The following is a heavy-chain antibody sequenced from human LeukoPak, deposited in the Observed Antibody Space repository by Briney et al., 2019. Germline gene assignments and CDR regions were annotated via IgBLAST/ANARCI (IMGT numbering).Heavy chain of an antibody. V-gene: IGHV7-4-1*02. Sequence: GASVKVSCKASGYTFTSYSMNWLRQAPGQGLEWMGWINTNTGNPTYPQGFTGRFAFSLHTSVRTAYLQISSIKAEDTAVYYCARASIAARRKNWFDPWGQGTLVTVSS. CDR3: ARASIAARRKNWFDP. D-gene: IGHD6-6*01. CDR1: GYTFTSYS. J-gene: IGHJ5*02. CDR2: INTNTGNP.